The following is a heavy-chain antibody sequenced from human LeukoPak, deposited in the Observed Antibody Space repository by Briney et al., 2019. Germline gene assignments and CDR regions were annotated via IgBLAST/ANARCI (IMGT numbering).Heavy chain of an antibody. CDR1: GGSISSYY. V-gene: IGHV4-59*01. Sequence: SETLTLSCTASGGSISSYYWSWLRQPPGKGLEWVGYISYSGSTIYNPSLENRLTITVNTSENQFSLKLSSVTAADTAVYYCARDVYGGGDCSYVDCGDEGTLVTVSS. CDR2: ISYSGST. CDR3: ARDVYGGGDCSYVDC. J-gene: IGHJ4*02. D-gene: IGHD2-21*02.